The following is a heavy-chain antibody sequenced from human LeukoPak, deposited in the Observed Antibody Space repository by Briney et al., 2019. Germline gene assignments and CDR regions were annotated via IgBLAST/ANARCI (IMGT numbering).Heavy chain of an antibody. CDR3: ARVDGSGSYYYYYYMDV. V-gene: IGHV3-74*01. D-gene: IGHD3-10*01. CDR1: GFTFSSYW. Sequence: GGSLRLSCAASGFTFSSYWMHWVRQAPGKGLVWVSRINSDGSSTSYADSVKGRFTISRDNAKNTLYLQMNSLRAEDTAVYYCARVDGSGSYYYYYYMDVWGKGTTVTVSS. J-gene: IGHJ6*03. CDR2: INSDGSST.